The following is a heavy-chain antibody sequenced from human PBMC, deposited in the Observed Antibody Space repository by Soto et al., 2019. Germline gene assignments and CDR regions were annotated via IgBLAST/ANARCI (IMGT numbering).Heavy chain of an antibody. V-gene: IGHV3-30-3*01. Sequence: QVQLVESGGGVVQPGRSLRLSCAASGFTFSSYAMHWVRQAPGKGLEWVAVISYDGSNKYYADSVKGRFTISRDNSKNTLYLQMTSRKAEDTAVYYCASGPIGWLIPSYYYYGMEVWGPGTTVTVSS. CDR1: GFTFSSYA. CDR3: ASGPIGWLIPSYYYYGMEV. CDR2: ISYDGSNK. D-gene: IGHD6-19*01. J-gene: IGHJ6*02.